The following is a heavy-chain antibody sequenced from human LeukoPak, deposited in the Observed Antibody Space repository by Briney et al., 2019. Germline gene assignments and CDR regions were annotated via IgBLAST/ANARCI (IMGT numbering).Heavy chain of an antibody. D-gene: IGHD3-10*01. CDR1: GFTFSSYS. CDR2: ISSAGNTI. J-gene: IGHJ5*02. Sequence: PGESLRLSCAASGFTFSSYSMNWVRQAPGKGLEWISYISSAGNTIYYADSVKGRFTISRDNAKNSVYLQMNSLRAEDTAMYYCARDGWFGDYNWFDPWGQGTLVTVSS. V-gene: IGHV3-48*01. CDR3: ARDGWFGDYNWFDP.